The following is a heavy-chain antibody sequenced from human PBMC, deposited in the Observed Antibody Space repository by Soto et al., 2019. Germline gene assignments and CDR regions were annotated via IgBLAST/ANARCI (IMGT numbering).Heavy chain of an antibody. CDR3: ARRPDAFDI. CDR1: TLRFSDRT. V-gene: IGHV3-23*01. Sequence: GGSLRLSCTTSTLRFSDRTMSWVRPAPGKGLEWVSDINNSGHYTYYADSVKGRFTISRDNSKNTMFLQMNNLRVEDTAMYYCARRPDAFDIWGQGTMVTVSS. J-gene: IGHJ3*02. CDR2: INNSGHYT.